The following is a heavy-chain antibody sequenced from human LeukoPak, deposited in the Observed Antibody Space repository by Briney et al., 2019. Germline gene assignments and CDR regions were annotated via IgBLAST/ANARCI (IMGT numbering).Heavy chain of an antibody. CDR3: AKHSSGWKRDAFDI. J-gene: IGHJ3*02. CDR1: GFTFSSHA. Sequence: PGGSLRLSCGASGFTFSSHAMSWVRQPPGKGPEWVATISGSGGTTYYADSVKGRFTISRDNSKNTLYLQMNSLRAEDTALYYCAKHSSGWKRDAFDIWGQGTVVTVSS. CDR2: ISGSGGTT. D-gene: IGHD6-19*01. V-gene: IGHV3-23*01.